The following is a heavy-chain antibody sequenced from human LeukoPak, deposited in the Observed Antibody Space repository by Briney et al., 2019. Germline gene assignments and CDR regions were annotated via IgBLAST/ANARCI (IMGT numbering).Heavy chain of an antibody. D-gene: IGHD6-19*01. CDR2: MNPNSGNT. J-gene: IGHJ5*02. CDR1: GYTFASYD. V-gene: IGHV1-8*01. Sequence: GASVKVSCKASGYTFASYDINWVRQATGQGLEWMGWMNPNSGNTGYAQKFQGRVTMTRNTSLSTAYMELSSLRSEDTAVYYCARFPNYVAGHIWFDPWGQGTLVTVSS. CDR3: ARFPNYVAGHIWFDP.